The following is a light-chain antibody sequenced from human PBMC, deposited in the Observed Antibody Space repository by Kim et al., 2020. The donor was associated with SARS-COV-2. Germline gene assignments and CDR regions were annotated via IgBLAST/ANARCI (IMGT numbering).Light chain of an antibody. CDR1: KLGDKY. Sequence: SYELTQPPSVSVSPGQTASITCSGDKLGDKYTCWYQQKPGQSPVLVIYQDSKRPSGIPERFSGSNSGNTATLTISGTQAVDEADYYCQAWDSSANYVFGTGTKVTVL. CDR2: QDS. V-gene: IGLV3-1*01. CDR3: QAWDSSANYV. J-gene: IGLJ1*01.